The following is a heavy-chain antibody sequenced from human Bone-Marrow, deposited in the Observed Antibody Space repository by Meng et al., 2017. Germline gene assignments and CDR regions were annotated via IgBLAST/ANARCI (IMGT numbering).Heavy chain of an antibody. Sequence: SETLSLTCTVSGGSISSYYWSWIRQPAGKGLEWIGRIYTSGSTNYNPSLKSRVTMSVDTSKNQFSLKLSSVTGADTAVYYCARAFYDSSGYYYYGMDVWGQGTMVTVSS. CDR3: ARAFYDSSGYYYYGMDV. CDR2: IYTSGST. V-gene: IGHV4-4*07. CDR1: GGSISSYY. D-gene: IGHD3-22*01. J-gene: IGHJ6*02.